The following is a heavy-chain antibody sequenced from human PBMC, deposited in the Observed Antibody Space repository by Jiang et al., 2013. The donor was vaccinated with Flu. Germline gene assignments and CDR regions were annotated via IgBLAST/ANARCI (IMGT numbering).Heavy chain of an antibody. J-gene: IGHJ4*02. CDR2: DGSDK. Sequence: DGSDKYYLDSVKGRFTISRDNAKNSLYLQMNSLRAEDTAVYYCARGSRAESSGYHYWGQGTLVTVSS. D-gene: IGHD3-22*01. CDR3: ARGSRAESSGYHY. V-gene: IGHV3-7*03.